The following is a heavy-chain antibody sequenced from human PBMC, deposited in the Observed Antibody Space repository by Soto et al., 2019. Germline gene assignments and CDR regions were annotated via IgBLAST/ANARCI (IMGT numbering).Heavy chain of an antibody. J-gene: IGHJ5*02. V-gene: IGHV3-7*01. Sequence: WGSLRLSCAASGFTFSSYWMSWVRQAPGKGLEWVANIKQEGSEKYYVDSVKGRFTISRDNAKDSLYLQMDSLRAEDTAVYYCARRRAPNWFAPWGQGTLVTVSS. CDR1: GFTFSSYW. CDR2: IKQEGSEK. CDR3: ARRRAPNWFAP.